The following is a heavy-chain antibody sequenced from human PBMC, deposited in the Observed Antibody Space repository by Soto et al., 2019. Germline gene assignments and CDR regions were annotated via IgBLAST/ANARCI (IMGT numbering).Heavy chain of an antibody. CDR1: GGSISSYY. CDR2: IYYSGST. D-gene: IGHD1-26*01. Sequence: QVQLQESGPGLVKPSETLSLTCTVSGGSISSYYWSWIRQPPGKGLEWIGYIYYSGSTNYNPSLKSRLTKSVDTSKNQFCLQLSSVTAADTAVYYCARYRGGSFYFDYWGQGTLVTVSS. V-gene: IGHV4-59*01. J-gene: IGHJ4*02. CDR3: ARYRGGSFYFDY.